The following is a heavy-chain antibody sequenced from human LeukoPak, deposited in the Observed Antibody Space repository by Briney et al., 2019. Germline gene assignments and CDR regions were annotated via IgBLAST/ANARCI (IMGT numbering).Heavy chain of an antibody. CDR1: GFTFSTYG. CDR3: AKDRGSSWYRDYYFDY. J-gene: IGHJ4*02. CDR2: IRYDGSNK. Sequence: GGSLRLSCAASGFTFSTYGMHWVRQAPGKGLEWVAFIRYDGSNKYYADSVKGRFTISRDNSKNTLYLQMNSLRVEDTAVYYCAKDRGSSWYRDYYFDYWGQGTLVTVSS. V-gene: IGHV3-30*02. D-gene: IGHD6-13*01.